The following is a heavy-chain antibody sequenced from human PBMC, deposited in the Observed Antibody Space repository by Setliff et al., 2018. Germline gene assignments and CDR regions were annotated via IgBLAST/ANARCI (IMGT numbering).Heavy chain of an antibody. CDR1: GYTFTSYG. Sequence: ASVKVSCKASGYTFTSYGISWVRQAPGQGLEWMGWISAYNGNTNYAQKLQGRVTMTTDTSTSTAYMELRSLRPDDTAVYYCASDGQGNYNFWSGSYYYYGMDVWGQGTTVTVSS. CDR3: ASDGQGNYNFWSGSYYYYGMDV. V-gene: IGHV1-18*01. D-gene: IGHD3-3*01. CDR2: ISAYNGNT. J-gene: IGHJ6*02.